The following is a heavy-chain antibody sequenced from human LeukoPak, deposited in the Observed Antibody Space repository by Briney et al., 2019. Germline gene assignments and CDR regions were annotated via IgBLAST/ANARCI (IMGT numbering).Heavy chain of an antibody. Sequence: GGSLRLSCAASGFTFDDYGMSWVRQAPGKGLEWVSGINWNGGGTGYADSVKGRFTISRDNAKNSLYLQMNSLRAEDTALYYCARRDCSGGSCYVKYWGQGTLVTVSS. D-gene: IGHD2-15*01. CDR3: ARRDCSGGSCYVKY. J-gene: IGHJ4*02. CDR1: GFTFDDYG. V-gene: IGHV3-20*04. CDR2: INWNGGGT.